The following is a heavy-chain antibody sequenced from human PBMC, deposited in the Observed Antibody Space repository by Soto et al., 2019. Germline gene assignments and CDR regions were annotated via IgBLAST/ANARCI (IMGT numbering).Heavy chain of an antibody. Sequence: QVQLVQSGAEVKTPGSSVKVSCKASGGTLSDYAISWVRQAPGQGLEWMGGIMPTVDSANYAQNFQGRLTISADEATRTANLELSRLRSEDTAAYYCVVPAVREIMAQESSGMAVW. CDR2: IMPTVDSA. CDR1: GGTLSDYA. CDR3: VVPAVREIMAQESSGMAV. J-gene: IGHJ3*01. D-gene: IGHD2-21*02. V-gene: IGHV1-69*19.